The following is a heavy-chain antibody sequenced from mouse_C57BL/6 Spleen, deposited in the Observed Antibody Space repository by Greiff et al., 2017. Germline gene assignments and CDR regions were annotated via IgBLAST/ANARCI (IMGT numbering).Heavy chain of an antibody. V-gene: IGHV5-4*03. Sequence: EVKLVESGGGLVKPGGSLKLSCAASGFTFSSYAMSWVRQTPEKRLEWVATISDGGSYTYYPDNVKGRFTISRDNAKNNLYLQMSQLKSEDTAMYYCARVATTVGPYAMDYWGQGTSVTVTS. J-gene: IGHJ4*01. CDR2: ISDGGSYT. CDR3: ARVATTVGPYAMDY. D-gene: IGHD1-1*01. CDR1: GFTFSSYA.